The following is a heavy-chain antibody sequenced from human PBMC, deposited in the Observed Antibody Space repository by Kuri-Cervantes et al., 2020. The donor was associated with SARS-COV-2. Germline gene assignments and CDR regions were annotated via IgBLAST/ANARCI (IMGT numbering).Heavy chain of an antibody. CDR1: GFTFSSYW. D-gene: IGHD2-21*01. CDR2: INQDGSEK. V-gene: IGHV3-7*01. Sequence: GESLKISCAASGFTFSSYWMSWVRQAPGKGLEWVANINQDGSEKYYVDSVKGRFTISRDNSQNTLYLHMKSLRSEDTAMYYCAKDRVGVQDFWGQGTLVTVSS. CDR3: AKDRVGVQDF. J-gene: IGHJ4*02.